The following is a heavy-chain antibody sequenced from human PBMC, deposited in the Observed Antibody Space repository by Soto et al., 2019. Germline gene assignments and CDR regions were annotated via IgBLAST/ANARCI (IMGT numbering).Heavy chain of an antibody. Sequence: QVQLQESGPGLVKPSQTLSLTCTVSGGSIRSGGNSWSWIRQHSGKGLEWIGYIYYIGSTYYNPSLQSRLTISLDTSKNQFSLKLSSVTAADTAVYYCARGVLRTFDYWGQGTLVTVSS. CDR2: IYYIGST. J-gene: IGHJ4*02. V-gene: IGHV4-31*03. CDR1: GGSIRSGGNS. CDR3: ARGVLRTFDY.